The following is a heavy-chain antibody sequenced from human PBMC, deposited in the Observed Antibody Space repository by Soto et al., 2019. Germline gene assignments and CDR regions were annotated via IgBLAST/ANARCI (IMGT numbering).Heavy chain of an antibody. CDR3: ARESVPLIMVRGGRFVYYVMDV. V-gene: IGHV3-33*01. J-gene: IGHJ6*02. Sequence: GGSLRVCWGVVGGTSRGYGRHWVRQAPGKGLEWVAVIWYDGSNKYYADSVKGRFTISRDNSKNTLYLQMNSLRAEDTAVYYCARESVPLIMVRGGRFVYYVMDVWGQGTTDTVSS. CDR1: GGTSRGYG. CDR2: IWYDGSNK. D-gene: IGHD3-10*01.